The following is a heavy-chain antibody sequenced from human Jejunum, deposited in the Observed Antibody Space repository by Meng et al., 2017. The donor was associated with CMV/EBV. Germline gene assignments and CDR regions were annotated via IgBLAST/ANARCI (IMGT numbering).Heavy chain of an antibody. CDR2: INIDGSII. D-gene: IGHD6-6*01. J-gene: IGHJ4*02. CDR3: AREVGAQDY. CDR1: GFTFSNYW. Sequence: EVQLVGSGGGLVPPGGSLRLSCAASGFTFSNYWFHWVRQAPGKGLVWVSRINIDGSIINYADSVRGRFTISRDNAKNTLYLQMNSLRAEDTAVYYCAREVGAQDYWGQGTLVTVSS. V-gene: IGHV3-74*01.